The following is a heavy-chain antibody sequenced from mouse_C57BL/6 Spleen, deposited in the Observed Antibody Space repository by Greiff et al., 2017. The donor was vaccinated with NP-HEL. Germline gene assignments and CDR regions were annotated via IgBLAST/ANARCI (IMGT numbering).Heavy chain of an antibody. J-gene: IGHJ1*03. V-gene: IGHV5-17*01. Sequence: DVKLVESGGGLVKPGGSLKLSCAASGFTFSDYGMHWVRQAPEKGLEWVAYISSGSSTIYYADTVKGRFTISRDNAKNTLFLQMTRLRAEDTAMYDGARGSGEWYFDVGGTGTTVTGSS. CDR1: GFTFSDYG. CDR2: ISSGSSTI. CDR3: ARGSGEWYFDV.